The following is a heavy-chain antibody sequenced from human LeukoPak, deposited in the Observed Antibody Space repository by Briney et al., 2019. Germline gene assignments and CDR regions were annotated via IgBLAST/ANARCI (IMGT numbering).Heavy chain of an antibody. CDR3: AKDEEGGSRGGPLDY. D-gene: IGHD1-26*01. CDR2: ISRSGGAT. CDR1: GFTFSSYA. Sequence: GGSLRLSCAASGFTFSSYAMSWVRQTPGKGLEWVSGISRSGGATYYADSVKGRFTISRDNSKNTVCLQMNSLRADDTAVYYCAKDEEGGSRGGPLDYWGQGTLVTVSS. J-gene: IGHJ4*02. V-gene: IGHV3-23*01.